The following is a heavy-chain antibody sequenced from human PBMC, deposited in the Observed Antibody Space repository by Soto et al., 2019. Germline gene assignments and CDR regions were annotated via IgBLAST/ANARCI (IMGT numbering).Heavy chain of an antibody. D-gene: IGHD6-6*01. Sequence: PGGSLRLSCAASGFTFSSYAMHWVRQAPGKGLEWVAVISYDGSNKYYADSVKGRSTISRENSKNTLDLQMNSLRAEDTAVYYCARAVWAARRYKWFDPWGQGTLVPVSS. CDR3: ARAVWAARRYKWFDP. CDR1: GFTFSSYA. V-gene: IGHV3-30-3*01. J-gene: IGHJ5*02. CDR2: ISYDGSNK.